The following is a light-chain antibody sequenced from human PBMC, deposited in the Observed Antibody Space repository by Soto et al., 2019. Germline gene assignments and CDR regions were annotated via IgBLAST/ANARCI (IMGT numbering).Light chain of an antibody. J-gene: IGKJ1*01. CDR3: QQYGDSPWT. CDR1: QSIGTY. Sequence: ELVLTQSPGTLSLSPGERAIVSCRASQSIGTYLAWYQQKRGQSPRLLIYDASTRATGIPARFSGSGSGTDFTLTISRLEPEDFAVYYCQQYGDSPWTFGQGTKVDIK. CDR2: DAS. V-gene: IGKV3-20*01.